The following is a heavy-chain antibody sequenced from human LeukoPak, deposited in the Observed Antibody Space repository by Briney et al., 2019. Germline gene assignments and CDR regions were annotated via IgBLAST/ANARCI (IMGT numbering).Heavy chain of an antibody. V-gene: IGHV4-61*02. CDR2: IYTSGST. Sequence: TLSLTCTVSGGSISSGSYYWSWLRQPAGKGLEWISRIYTSGSTNYNPSLKSRVTSSVDTSKDQFALKLSAVTAADRAVYYWASVPRGSGYSFVYWGQGTLVTVSS. CDR3: ASVPRGSGYSFVY. J-gene: IGHJ4*02. CDR1: GGSISSGSYY. D-gene: IGHD3-22*01.